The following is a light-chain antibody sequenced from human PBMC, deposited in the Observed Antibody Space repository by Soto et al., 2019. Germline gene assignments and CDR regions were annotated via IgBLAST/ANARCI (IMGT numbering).Light chain of an antibody. CDR2: TIS. CDR1: QGLVLSDGNTY. J-gene: IGKJ1*01. V-gene: IGKV2-30*01. Sequence: DVVMTQSPLSLPVPLGQPASISCRSSQGLVLSDGNTYLSWFHQRPGQSPRRLIYTISDRASGVPDRFSGSGSGADFTLKISRVEAEDVGVYYCMQGRHWPPTFGQGTKVDIK. CDR3: MQGRHWPPT.